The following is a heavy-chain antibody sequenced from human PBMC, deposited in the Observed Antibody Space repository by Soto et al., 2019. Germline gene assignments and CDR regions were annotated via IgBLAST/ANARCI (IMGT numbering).Heavy chain of an antibody. Sequence: ESLKIFCTGSGETFTKNWVGWVRQRPGKGLEYMGIIYTDDSDTRYSPSLEGQLRISADKSISTAFLHWRSLRASDTAMYYCASIRTQGNLAFWGQGTTVTVSS. D-gene: IGHD2-2*02. V-gene: IGHV5-51*01. J-gene: IGHJ6*02. CDR2: IYTDDSDT. CDR1: GETFTKNW. CDR3: ASIRTQGNLAF.